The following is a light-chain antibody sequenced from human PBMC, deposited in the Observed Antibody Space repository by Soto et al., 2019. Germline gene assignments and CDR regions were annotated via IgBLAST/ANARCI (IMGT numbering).Light chain of an antibody. J-gene: IGLJ2*01. V-gene: IGLV1-51*01. Sequence: QSVLTQPPSVSAAPGQKVTISCSGSSSNIGNNYVSWYQQLPGTAPKLLIYDNNKRPSGIPDRFSGSKSGTSATLGITGLQTVDEDDYYCGTCDSSLSAVVFGGGTKLTVL. CDR3: GTCDSSLSAVV. CDR2: DNN. CDR1: SSNIGNNY.